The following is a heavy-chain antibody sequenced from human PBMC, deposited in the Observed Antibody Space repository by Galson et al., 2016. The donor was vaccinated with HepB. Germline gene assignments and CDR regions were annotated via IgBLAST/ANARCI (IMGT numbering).Heavy chain of an antibody. Sequence: SLRLSCAASGFTFSNYWMHWVRQAPGKGLVWVSRINSDGSSTSYADSVKGRFTISRDNARNALYLQMNSLRVEDTAVYYCATRGGGNPLFGYWGQGTLVTVSS. V-gene: IGHV3-74*01. CDR1: GFTFSNYW. CDR2: INSDGSST. CDR3: ATRGGGNPLFGY. D-gene: IGHD4-23*01. J-gene: IGHJ4*02.